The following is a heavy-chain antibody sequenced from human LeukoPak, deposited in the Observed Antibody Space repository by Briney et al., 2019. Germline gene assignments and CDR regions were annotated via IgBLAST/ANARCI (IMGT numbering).Heavy chain of an antibody. J-gene: IGHJ4*02. Sequence: ASVKVSCEASGYTFTSYGISWVRQAPGQGLEWVGWISGYNGNAKYAQKLRGRVTMTTDTSTSTAYIELRSLRSDDTAVYYSARDLYHGYCSGGSCHAPFDYWGQGTLVTVSS. D-gene: IGHD2-15*01. CDR3: ARDLYHGYCSGGSCHAPFDY. CDR1: GYTFTSYG. CDR2: ISGYNGNA. V-gene: IGHV1-18*01.